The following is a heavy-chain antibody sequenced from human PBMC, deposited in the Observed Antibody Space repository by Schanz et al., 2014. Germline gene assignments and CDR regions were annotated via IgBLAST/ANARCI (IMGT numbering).Heavy chain of an antibody. CDR1: GGTFSTYT. V-gene: IGHV1-69*08. Sequence: QLQLVQSGAEVKKPGSSVKVSCKLSGGTFSTYTISWARQAPGQGLEWMGRIIPILGIANYAQKFQGRVTITADKSTFTAYMDLSSLRPEDTAVYYCARDRRRYCSTASCLHDNWFDPWGQGTLVIVSS. J-gene: IGHJ5*02. CDR2: IIPILGIA. D-gene: IGHD2-2*01. CDR3: ARDRRRYCSTASCLHDNWFDP.